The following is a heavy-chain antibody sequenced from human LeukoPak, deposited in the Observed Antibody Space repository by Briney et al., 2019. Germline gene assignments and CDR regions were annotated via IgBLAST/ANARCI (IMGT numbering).Heavy chain of an antibody. Sequence: GGSLRLSCAASGFTFSSYSMNWVRQAPGKGLEWVSSISSSSSYIYYADSVKGRFTISRDNAKNSPYLQMNSLRAEDTAVYYCARDGLYSGYDSANYWGQGTLVTVSS. J-gene: IGHJ4*02. D-gene: IGHD5-12*01. V-gene: IGHV3-21*01. CDR3: ARDGLYSGYDSANY. CDR2: ISSSSSYI. CDR1: GFTFSSYS.